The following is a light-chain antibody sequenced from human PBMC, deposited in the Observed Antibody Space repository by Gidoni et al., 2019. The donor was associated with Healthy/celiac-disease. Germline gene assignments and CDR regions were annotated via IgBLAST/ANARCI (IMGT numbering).Light chain of an antibody. Sequence: VPTQPPPASGTPGQRVTISCSGSSSNIGSNTVNGYQHLPGTAPNLLIYSNNQRPSGVPDRFSGSKSGTSASLAISGLQSEDEADYYCAAWDDSLNGVVFGGGTKLTVL. J-gene: IGLJ2*01. CDR3: AAWDDSLNGVV. V-gene: IGLV1-44*01. CDR2: SNN. CDR1: SSNIGSNT.